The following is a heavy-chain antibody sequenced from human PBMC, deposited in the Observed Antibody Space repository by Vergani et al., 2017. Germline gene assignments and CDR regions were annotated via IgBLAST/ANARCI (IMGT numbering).Heavy chain of an antibody. D-gene: IGHD3-10*01. J-gene: IGHJ6*03. Sequence: QVQLVQSGAEVKKPGASVKVSCKASGSTFTGYYMPWVRQPPGQGLEWMGGINPNSGGTNYAPEFQGWVTMTRATSISTAYMELSRLRSDDTAVYYCARAQSVAEVRGVNQYYYYYMDVWGKGTTVTVSS. CDR3: ARAQSVAEVRGVNQYYYYYMDV. V-gene: IGHV1-2*04. CDR2: INPNSGGT. CDR1: GSTFTGYY.